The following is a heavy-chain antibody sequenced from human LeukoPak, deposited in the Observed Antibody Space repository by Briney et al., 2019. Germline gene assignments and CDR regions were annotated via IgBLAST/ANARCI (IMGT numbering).Heavy chain of an antibody. CDR1: GFTFSSYS. Sequence: GGSLRLSCAASGFTFSSYSMNWVRQAPGKGLEWVSFISSRSSYISYADSVKGRFTISRDNAKNSLYLQMNSLRAEDTAVYYCARDRGYGDFYFDYWGQGTLVTVSS. D-gene: IGHD4-17*01. J-gene: IGHJ4*02. CDR2: ISSRSSYI. V-gene: IGHV3-21*04. CDR3: ARDRGYGDFYFDY.